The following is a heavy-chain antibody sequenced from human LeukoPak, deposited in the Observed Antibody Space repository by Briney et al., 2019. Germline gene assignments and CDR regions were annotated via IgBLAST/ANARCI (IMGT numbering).Heavy chain of an antibody. V-gene: IGHV3-23*01. J-gene: IGHJ4*02. CDR2: IPASGGST. D-gene: IGHD6-19*01. CDR3: AKESSGGWYFDY. Sequence: PEGSLRLSCAASGFTFSSNVMIWVRQAPGKGLEWVSSIPASGGSTYYADSVKGRFSISRDNSKNSLYLQMNSLGAEDTAVYYCAKESSGGWYFDYWGQGTLVTVSS. CDR1: GFTFSSNV.